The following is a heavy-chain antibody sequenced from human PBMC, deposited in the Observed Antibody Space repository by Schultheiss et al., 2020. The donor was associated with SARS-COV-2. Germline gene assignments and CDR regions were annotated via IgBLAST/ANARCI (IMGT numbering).Heavy chain of an antibody. CDR2: IYYSGST. CDR3: AREQAEYYDFWSGYYYYYYMDV. J-gene: IGHJ6*03. V-gene: IGHV4-31*03. Sequence: SETLSLTCTVSGGSISSGGYYWSWIRQHPGKGLEWIGYIYYSGSTYYNPSLKSRVTISVDTSKNQFSLKLSSVTAADTAVYYCAREQAEYYDFWSGYYYYYYMDVWGKGTTVTVSS. D-gene: IGHD3-3*01. CDR1: GGSISSGGYY.